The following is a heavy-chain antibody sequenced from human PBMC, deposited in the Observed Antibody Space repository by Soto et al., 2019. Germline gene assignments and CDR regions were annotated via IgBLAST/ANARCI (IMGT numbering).Heavy chain of an antibody. CDR3: VRSVPAATWQYSGMDV. CDR1: GVSISNSSYY. D-gene: IGHD2-2*01. J-gene: IGHJ6*02. CDR2: IYYSGIT. Sequence: SETLSLTCTVSGVSISNSSYYWGWIRRPPGKGLEWIGTIYYSGITYYNPSLKSRVTISVDTSKNQFSLKLTSVTAADTAVYYCVRSVPAATWQYSGMDVWGQGTTVTVSS. V-gene: IGHV4-39*01.